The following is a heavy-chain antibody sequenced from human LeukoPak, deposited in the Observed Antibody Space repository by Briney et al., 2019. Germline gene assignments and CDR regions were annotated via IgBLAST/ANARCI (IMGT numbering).Heavy chain of an antibody. V-gene: IGHV3-23*01. CDR3: AKELRPNDY. CDR1: GFTFSSHA. D-gene: IGHD4-17*01. Sequence: GGSLRLSCAASGFTFSSHAMSWVRPAPGRGLEWVSSIDISGSNAYYADSVKGRFTISRDNSRNTLYLQMDSLRAEDSAIYYCAKELRPNDYWGQGTLVTVSS. CDR2: IDISGSNA. J-gene: IGHJ4*02.